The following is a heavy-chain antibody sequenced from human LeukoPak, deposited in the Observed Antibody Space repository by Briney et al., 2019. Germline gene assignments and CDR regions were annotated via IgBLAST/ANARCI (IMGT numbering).Heavy chain of an antibody. D-gene: IGHD3-22*01. V-gene: IGHV3-21*01. Sequence: GGSLRLSCAASGFTFSSYSMNWVRQAPGKGLEWVSSISSSSSYIYYADSVKGRFTISRDNAKNSLYLQMNSLKAEDTAVYYCAREVGYYYDSSGYPWGQGTLVTVSS. CDR1: GFTFSSYS. J-gene: IGHJ5*02. CDR3: AREVGYYYDSSGYP. CDR2: ISSSSSYI.